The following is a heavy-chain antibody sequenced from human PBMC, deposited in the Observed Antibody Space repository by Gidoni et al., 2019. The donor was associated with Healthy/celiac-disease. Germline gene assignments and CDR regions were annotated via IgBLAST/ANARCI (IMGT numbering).Heavy chain of an antibody. D-gene: IGHD6-25*01. CDR2: IKQDGSEK. CDR1: GFTFSIYW. V-gene: IGHV3-7*03. Sequence: EVQLLESVGGLVQPGGSLSISCAASGFTFSIYWMRWVRQAPGKGLEWVDNIKQDGSEKYYVDSVKGRFTISRDNAKNSLYLQMNSLRAEDTAVYYCANRIAAVGAFDIWGQGTMVTVSS. CDR3: ANRIAAVGAFDI. J-gene: IGHJ3*02.